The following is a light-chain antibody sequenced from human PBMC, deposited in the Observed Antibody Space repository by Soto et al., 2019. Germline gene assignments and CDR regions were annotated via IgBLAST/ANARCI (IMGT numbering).Light chain of an antibody. Sequence: DIQMTQSPSTLSASVGDRVTITCRASQSISSWLAWYQQKPGKAPQLLIYDASSLESGVPSRFSGSGAGTEFTLTISSLKPDDFAIYYCQRYNSYSTFVPGTQVDIK. CDR1: QSISSW. CDR3: QRYNSYST. V-gene: IGKV1-5*01. J-gene: IGKJ3*01. CDR2: DAS.